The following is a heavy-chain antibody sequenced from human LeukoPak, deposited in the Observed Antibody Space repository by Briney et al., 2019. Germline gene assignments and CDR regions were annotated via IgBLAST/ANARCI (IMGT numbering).Heavy chain of an antibody. V-gene: IGHV4-39*07. J-gene: IGHJ4*02. CDR1: GGSCGSIRSGGYH. CDR2: INRNEST. Sequence: SETLSLTCTVSGGSCGSIRSGGYHWSWIRQPPGKGLEWIGEINRNESTHYNPSLKSRVTISIDTSKNQFSLRLNSVTAADTAVYYCARGSLYSSGYYYPRLLDYWGQGALVTVSP. CDR3: ARGSLYSSGYYYPRLLDY. D-gene: IGHD3-22*01.